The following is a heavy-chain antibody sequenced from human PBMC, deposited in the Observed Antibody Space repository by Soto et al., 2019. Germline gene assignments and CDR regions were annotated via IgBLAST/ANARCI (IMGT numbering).Heavy chain of an antibody. CDR2: IYDSGNT. CDR3: ARGQGAAAGHSNFDY. D-gene: IGHD6-13*01. J-gene: IGHJ4*02. V-gene: IGHV4-30-2*01. Sequence: SETLSLTCAVSGGSISGTTYSWSWIRQPPGKGLEWIGYIYDSGNTYYNPSLKSQFSISVDRSKDQFSLKLSSVTAADTAVYYCARGQGAAAGHSNFDYWGQGALVTVSS. CDR1: GGSISGTTYS.